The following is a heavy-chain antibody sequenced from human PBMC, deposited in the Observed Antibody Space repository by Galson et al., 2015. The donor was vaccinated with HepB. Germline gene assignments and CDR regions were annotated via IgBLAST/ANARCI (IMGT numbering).Heavy chain of an antibody. CDR1: GYTLTSYY. J-gene: IGHJ4*02. CDR2: INPSGGST. D-gene: IGHD3-10*01. CDR3: ARYGSGSYYNRAFDY. Sequence: SVKVSCKASGYTLTSYYMHWVRQAPGQGLEWMGIINPSGGSTTYAQKFQGRVTMTRDTSTSTGYMELSSLRSEDTAVYYCARYGSGSYYNRAFDYWGQGTLVTVSS. V-gene: IGHV1-46*03.